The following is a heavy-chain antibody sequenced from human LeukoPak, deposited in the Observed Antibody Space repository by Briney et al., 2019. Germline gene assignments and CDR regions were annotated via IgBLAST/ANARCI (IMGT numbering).Heavy chain of an antibody. CDR3: ARDVGSSGWSSYYYGMDV. CDR1: GFTVSSNY. Sequence: PGGSLRLSCAASGFTVSSNYMSWARQAPGKGLEWVSVIYSGGSTYYADSVKGRFTISRDNSKNTLYLQMNSLRAEDTAVYYCARDVGSSGWSSYYYGMDVWGQGTTVTVSS. V-gene: IGHV3-66*01. D-gene: IGHD6-19*01. J-gene: IGHJ6*02. CDR2: IYSGGST.